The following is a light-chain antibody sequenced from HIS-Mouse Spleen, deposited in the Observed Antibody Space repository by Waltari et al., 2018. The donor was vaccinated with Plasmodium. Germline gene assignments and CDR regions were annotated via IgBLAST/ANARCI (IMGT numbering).Light chain of an antibody. CDR1: ALPKKY. V-gene: IGLV3-10*01. Sequence: SYELTQPPSASVSPGQTARITFSGDALPKKYAYWYQQKSGQAPVLVIYEDSKRPSGIPERFSGSSSGTMATLTISGAQVEDEADYYCYSTDSSGNHRVFGGGTKLTVL. J-gene: IGLJ3*02. CDR2: EDS. CDR3: YSTDSSGNHRV.